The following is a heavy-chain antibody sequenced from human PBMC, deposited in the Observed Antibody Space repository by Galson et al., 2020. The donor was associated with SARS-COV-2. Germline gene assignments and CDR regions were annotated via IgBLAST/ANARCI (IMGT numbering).Heavy chain of an antibody. D-gene: IGHD6-13*01. J-gene: IGHJ6*02. Sequence: ASVKVSCQVSGYTLTELSMPWVRQAPGKGLEWMGGFNPEAGQTIYAQKFQGRVTMTEDTSTDPAYMELSSLRSEDTAVYYCATALSSWFSSYYYYGMDVWGQGTTVTVSS. CDR3: ATALSSWFSSYYYYGMDV. CDR1: GYTLTELS. V-gene: IGHV1-24*01. CDR2: FNPEAGQT.